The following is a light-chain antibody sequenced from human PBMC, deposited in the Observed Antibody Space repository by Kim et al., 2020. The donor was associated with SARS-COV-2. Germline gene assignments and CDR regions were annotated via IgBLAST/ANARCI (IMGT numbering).Light chain of an antibody. J-gene: IGLJ3*02. V-gene: IGLV10-54*04. CDR3: SAWDTNLSAWV. CDR1: SNNVGYQG. Sequence: QAGLTQPPSVSKGLRQTATLTCTGNSNNVGYQGATWLQQHQGHPPKPLFYRNNNRPSGISERFSASRSGNTASLTITGLQPEDEADYFCSAWDTNLSAWVFGGGTQLTVL. CDR2: RNN.